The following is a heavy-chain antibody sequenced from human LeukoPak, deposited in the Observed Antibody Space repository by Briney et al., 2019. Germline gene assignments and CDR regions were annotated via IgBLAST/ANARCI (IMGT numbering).Heavy chain of an antibody. CDR3: TRERSTVTFDY. CDR2: VYYNGLT. Sequence: SGTLSLTCTVSGASISPHYWTWIRQAPGRGLEWIGYVYYNGLTSYNASLRSRLILSVDTARNQVSLKLTSVTAADTAVYYCTRERSTVTFDYWGQGTLVTVSS. V-gene: IGHV4-59*11. D-gene: IGHD4-17*01. CDR1: GASISPHY. J-gene: IGHJ4*02.